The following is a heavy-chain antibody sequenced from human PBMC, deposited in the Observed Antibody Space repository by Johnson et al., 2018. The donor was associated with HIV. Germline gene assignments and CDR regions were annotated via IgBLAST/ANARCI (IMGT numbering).Heavy chain of an antibody. J-gene: IGHJ3*02. V-gene: IGHV3-53*01. D-gene: IGHD1-14*01. CDR3: ARIPETVDRLWRAFDI. Sequence: VQLVESGGGLIQPGGSLRLSCAASGFTVSSNYMSWVRQAPGKGLEWVSVISGSGGSTYDADSVKGRFTISRDNSKNTLYLQMKSLRVEDTAVDYWARIPETVDRLWRAFDIWGQGTMVTVSS. CDR1: GFTVSSNY. CDR2: ISGSGGST.